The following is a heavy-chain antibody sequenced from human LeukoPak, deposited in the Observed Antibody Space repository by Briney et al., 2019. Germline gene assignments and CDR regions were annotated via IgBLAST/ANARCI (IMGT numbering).Heavy chain of an antibody. J-gene: IGHJ6*02. CDR2: INPQKRDT. D-gene: IGHD4/OR15-4a*01. CDR1: GYTFFSYG. CDR3: ARRKYGADYNGMDV. V-gene: IGHV1-18*01. Sequence: ASAKVSCKASGYTFFSYGINWVRLAPGRGPEWMASINPQKRDTHYAQNFQGRVTVTAGTSTNTAYMELRSLRSDDTAIYYCARRKYGADYNGMDVWGQGPTVTVSS.